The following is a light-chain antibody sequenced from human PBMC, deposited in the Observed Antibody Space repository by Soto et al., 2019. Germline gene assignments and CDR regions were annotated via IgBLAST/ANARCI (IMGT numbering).Light chain of an antibody. CDR1: SSNIGAIYD. Sequence: QSVLTQPPSVSGAPGQRVTISCTGSSSNIGAIYDVHWYQQLPGTAPKLLIYGNSNRPSGVPDRFSGSKSGTSASLAITGLRAEDEADYYCQSYDSSLSGWVFGGGPKVTVL. CDR2: GNS. J-gene: IGLJ3*02. CDR3: QSYDSSLSGWV. V-gene: IGLV1-40*01.